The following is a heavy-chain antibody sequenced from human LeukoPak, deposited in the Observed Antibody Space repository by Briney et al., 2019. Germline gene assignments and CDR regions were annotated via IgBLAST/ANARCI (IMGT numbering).Heavy chain of an antibody. CDR2: ISSSSCTI. J-gene: IGHJ4*02. CDR3: ASEGSSSSGNFDY. D-gene: IGHD6-6*01. V-gene: IGHV3-48*01. CDR1: GFTFSSYS. Sequence: GGSLRLSCAASGFTFSSYSMNWVRQAPGKGLEWVSYISSSSCTIYYADSVKGRFTISRDNAKNSLYLQMNSLRAEDTAVYYCASEGSSSSGNFDYWSQGTLVTVSS.